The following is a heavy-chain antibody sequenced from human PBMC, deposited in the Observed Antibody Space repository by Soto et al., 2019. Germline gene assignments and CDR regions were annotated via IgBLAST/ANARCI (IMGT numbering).Heavy chain of an antibody. CDR2: IYHSGST. D-gene: IGHD3-16*01. J-gene: IGHJ6*02. CDR3: ARGLGDFGFMDV. Sequence: PSETLSLTCAVSGGSISSGGYSWSWIRQPPGKGLEWIGYIYHSGSTYYNPSLKSRVTISVDRSKNQFSLKLSSVTAADTAVYYCARGLGDFGFMDVWGQGTTVTVSS. CDR1: GGSISSGGYS. V-gene: IGHV4-30-2*01.